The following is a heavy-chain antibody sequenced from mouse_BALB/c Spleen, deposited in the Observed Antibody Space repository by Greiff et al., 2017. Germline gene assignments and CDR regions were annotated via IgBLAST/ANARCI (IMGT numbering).Heavy chain of an antibody. V-gene: IGHV1-9*01. CDR1: GYTFSSYW. CDR3: ARWDLDWEFAY. J-gene: IGHJ3*01. D-gene: IGHD4-1*01. Sequence: QVQLQQSGAELMKPGASVKISCKATGYTFSSYWIEWVKQRPGHGLEWIGEILPGSGSTNYNEKFKGKATFTADTSSNTAYMQLSSLTSEDSAVYYCARWDLDWEFAYWGQGTLVTVSA. CDR2: ILPGSGST.